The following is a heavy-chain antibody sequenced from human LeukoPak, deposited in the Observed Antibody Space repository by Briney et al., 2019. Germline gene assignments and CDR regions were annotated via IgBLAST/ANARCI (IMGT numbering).Heavy chain of an antibody. CDR2: INGGGVNT. V-gene: IGHV3-23*01. J-gene: IGHJ4*02. CDR1: GFTFSSYA. CDR3: AKDLYSNYGPADY. Sequence: QPGGSLRLSCAASGFTFSSYAMSWVRQAPGKGLEWVSTINGGGVNTHCADSVGGRFTISRDNSKNTLFLQMNSLRDEDTAVYYCAKDLYSNYGPADYWGQGNLVTVSS. D-gene: IGHD4-11*01.